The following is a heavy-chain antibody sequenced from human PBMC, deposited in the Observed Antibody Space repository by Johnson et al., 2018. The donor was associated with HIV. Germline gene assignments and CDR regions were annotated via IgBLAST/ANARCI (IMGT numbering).Heavy chain of an antibody. CDR1: GFTFSSYA. Sequence: VQLVESGGGLVQPGGSLRLSCAASGFTFSSYAMSWVRQAPGKGLEWVSAISGRGVSTGYADSAKGRFTISRDSSKNTLYLQMNRLRAEDTAVYYCAREWLYGFDIWGQGTMVTVSS. CDR3: AREWLYGFDI. CDR2: ISGRGVST. J-gene: IGHJ3*02. D-gene: IGHD5-24*01. V-gene: IGHV3-23*04.